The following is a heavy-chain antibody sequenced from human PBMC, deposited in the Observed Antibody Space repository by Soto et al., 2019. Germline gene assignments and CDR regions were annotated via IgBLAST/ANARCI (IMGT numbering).Heavy chain of an antibody. CDR1: GFAFNNYG. J-gene: IGHJ4*02. CDR3: AREDSIIIPAVSDF. D-gene: IGHD2-2*01. CDR2: ISKSDYT. V-gene: IGHV3-21*01. Sequence: GGSLRLSCTVSGFAFNNYGNNWVRQAPGKGLEWVSSISKSDYTYYSDSVKGRFTISRDNAKNSVSLQMNTLRVEDTAVYYCAREDSIIIPAVSDFWGQGTRVTVSS.